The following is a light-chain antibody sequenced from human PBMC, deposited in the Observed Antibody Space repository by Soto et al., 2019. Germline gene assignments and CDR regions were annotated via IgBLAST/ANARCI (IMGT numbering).Light chain of an antibody. CDR3: QQYNNWPRT. V-gene: IGKV3-15*01. CDR2: GAS. Sequence: EIVMTQSPATLSVSPGERATLSCRASQSVSGNLAWYQQKPGQAPRLLIYGASTRAAGIPARFSGSGSGTEFTLTISSHQSEDFAVYYCQQYNNWPRTFGQGTKVEIK. CDR1: QSVSGN. J-gene: IGKJ1*01.